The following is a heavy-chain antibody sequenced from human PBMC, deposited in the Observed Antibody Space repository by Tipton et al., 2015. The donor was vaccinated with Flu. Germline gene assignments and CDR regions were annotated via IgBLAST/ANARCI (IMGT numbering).Heavy chain of an antibody. J-gene: IGHJ3*02. V-gene: IGHV3-48*03. CDR3: VRVTYFYDSHGAGEVLHI. CDR2: ISKSGGTT. D-gene: IGHD3-22*01. Sequence: SLRLSCAVSGFTFSAYEMNWVRQAPGKGLEWISDISKSGGTTHYADSVRGRFTIARDNAKNSLHLQMSSLRVEDTAVYYCVRVTYFYDSHGAGEVLHIWGQGTMVTVSS. CDR1: GFTFSAYE.